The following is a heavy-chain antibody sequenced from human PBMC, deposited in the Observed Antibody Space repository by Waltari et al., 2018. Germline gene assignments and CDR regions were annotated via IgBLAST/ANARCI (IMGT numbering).Heavy chain of an antibody. CDR1: GGSIRSGSYY. CDR3: ARVASDTHYDY. CDR2: IYTSGST. Sequence: QVQLQESGPGLVKPSQTLSLTCTVPGGSIRSGSYYWRWIRQPAGKGLEWIGRIYTSGSTNYNPALKSRVTISVDTSKNQFSLKLSSVTAADTAVYYCARVASDTHYDYWGQGTLVTVSS. V-gene: IGHV4-61*02. J-gene: IGHJ4*02.